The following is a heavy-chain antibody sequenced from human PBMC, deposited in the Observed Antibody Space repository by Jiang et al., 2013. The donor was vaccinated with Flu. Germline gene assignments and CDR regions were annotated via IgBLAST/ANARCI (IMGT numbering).Heavy chain of an antibody. CDR3: ARGLSGYSYGTDAFDF. D-gene: IGHD5-18*01. Sequence: GWINPNSDGANYAQKFQGRVTMTRDTSISTAYMELSRLIFDDTAVYYCARGLSGYSYGTDAFDFWGQGTLVTVSS. V-gene: IGHV1-2*02. CDR2: INPNSDGA. J-gene: IGHJ3*01.